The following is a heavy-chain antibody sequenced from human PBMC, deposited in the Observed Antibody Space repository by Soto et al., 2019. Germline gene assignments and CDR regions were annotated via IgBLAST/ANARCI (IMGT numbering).Heavy chain of an antibody. Sequence: QLQLQESGSGLVKPSQTLSLTCAVSGGSISSGGYSWSWIRQPPGKGLEWIGYIYHSGSTYYNPSLKSRVTISVDRSKNQLSLKLRTVTAADTAVYYCARSLGVVVAPIDYWGQGTLVTVSS. CDR3: ARSLGVVVAPIDY. V-gene: IGHV4-30-2*01. CDR1: GGSISSGGYS. J-gene: IGHJ4*02. D-gene: IGHD2-15*01. CDR2: IYHSGST.